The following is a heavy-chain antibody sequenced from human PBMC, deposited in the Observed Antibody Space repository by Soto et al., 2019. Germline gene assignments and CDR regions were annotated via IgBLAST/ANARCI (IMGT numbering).Heavy chain of an antibody. CDR3: ASGIAAAGTPYFDY. V-gene: IGHV4-39*01. Sequence: SETLSLTCAVSGGSISSSSYYWGWIRQPPGKGLEWIGSIYYSGSTYYNPSLKSRVTISVDTSKNQFSLKLSSVTAADTAVYYCASGIAAAGTPYFDYWGQGTLVTVSS. D-gene: IGHD6-13*01. CDR2: IYYSGST. J-gene: IGHJ4*02. CDR1: GGSISSSSYY.